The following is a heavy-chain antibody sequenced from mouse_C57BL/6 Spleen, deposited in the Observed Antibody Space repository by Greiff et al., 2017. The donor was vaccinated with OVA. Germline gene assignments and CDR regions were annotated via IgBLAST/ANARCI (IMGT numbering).Heavy chain of an antibody. D-gene: IGHD1-1*01. CDR2: IWSGGST. CDR1: GFSLTSYG. J-gene: IGHJ2*01. CDR3: AKTVTTGYFDY. V-gene: IGHV2-5*01. Sequence: QVQLQQSGPGLVQPSQSLSITCKVSGFSLTSYGVHWVRQTPGTGLEWLGVIWSGGSTDYNAAFMSRLSITKDNSKSQVFFKMNSLQADDTAIYYCAKTVTTGYFDYWGQGTTLTVSS.